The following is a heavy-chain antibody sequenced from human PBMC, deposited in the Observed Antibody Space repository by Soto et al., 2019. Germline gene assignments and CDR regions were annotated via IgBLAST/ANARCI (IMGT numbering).Heavy chain of an antibody. D-gene: IGHD3-10*01. CDR3: ARVFSGNKEWLEP. J-gene: IGHJ5*02. CDR1: GASISAGNW. CDR2: IFDNDST. Sequence: QVQLQESGPGLVKPWGTLSLTCSVSGASISAGNWWTWVRQPPGMGLEWIGEIFDNDSTNYNPSLKSRVTISIDKSQNQISLKMTSVTAADTAVYYCARVFSGNKEWLEPWGQWTLVTVSS. V-gene: IGHV4-4*02.